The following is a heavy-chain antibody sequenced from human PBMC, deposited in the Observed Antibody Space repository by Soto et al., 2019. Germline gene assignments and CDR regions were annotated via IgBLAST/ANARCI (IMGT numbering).Heavy chain of an antibody. D-gene: IGHD1-26*01. J-gene: IGHJ6*03. Sequence: SETLSLTCTVSGGSISSYYWSWIRQPPGKGLEWIGYIYYSGSTNYNPSLKSRVTISVDTSKNQFSLKLSSVTAADTAVYYCARVSPYGPRVGYMDVWGKGTTVTVS. V-gene: IGHV4-59*01. CDR3: ARVSPYGPRVGYMDV. CDR1: GGSISSYY. CDR2: IYYSGST.